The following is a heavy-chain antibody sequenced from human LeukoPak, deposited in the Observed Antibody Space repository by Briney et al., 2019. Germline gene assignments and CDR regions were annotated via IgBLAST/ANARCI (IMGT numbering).Heavy chain of an antibody. CDR3: SIPRVGGLNDAFEI. CDR1: GITFGDYA. CDR2: IRSKAYGGTT. J-gene: IGHJ3*02. V-gene: IGHV3-49*03. D-gene: IGHD3-10*01. Sequence: GGSLRLSCTASGITFGDYAMSWFRQAPGKGLEWVGFIRSKAYGGTTEYAASVRGRFTISRDDSKSIAYMQMNSLKSEDTAVYYCSIPRVGGLNDAFEIWGQGKMVTVSS.